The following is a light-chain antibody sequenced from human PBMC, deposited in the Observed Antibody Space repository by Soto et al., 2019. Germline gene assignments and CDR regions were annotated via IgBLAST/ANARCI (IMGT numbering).Light chain of an antibody. Sequence: QSALTQPASVSGSPGQSITISCTGTSSDVGAYNHVSWYQQHPGKAPKLMIYEVSNRPSGVSNRLSGSNSGNTASLTISGLQAEDEADYYCSSYTTRTTVVFGGGTKLTVL. J-gene: IGLJ2*01. CDR3: SSYTTRTTVV. V-gene: IGLV2-14*01. CDR1: SSDVGAYNH. CDR2: EVS.